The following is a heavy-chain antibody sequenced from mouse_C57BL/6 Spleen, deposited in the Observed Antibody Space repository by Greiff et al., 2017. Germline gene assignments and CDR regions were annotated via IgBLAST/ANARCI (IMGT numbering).Heavy chain of an antibody. CDR1: GYSFTGYF. CDR3: ARSDYYGSSYFDY. J-gene: IGHJ2*01. V-gene: IGHV1-20*01. CDR2: INPYNGDT. D-gene: IGHD1-1*01. Sequence: EVKLMESGPELVKPGDSVKISCKASGYSFTGYFMNWVMQSHGKSLEWIGRINPYNGDTFYNQKFKGKATLTVDKSSSTAHMELRSLTSEDSAVYYCARSDYYGSSYFDYWGQGTTLTVSS.